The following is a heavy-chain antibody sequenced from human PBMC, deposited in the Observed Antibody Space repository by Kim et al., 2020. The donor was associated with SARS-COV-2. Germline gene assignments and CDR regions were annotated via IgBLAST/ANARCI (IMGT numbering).Heavy chain of an antibody. J-gene: IGHJ5*02. Sequence: ASVKVSCKASGYTFTSYAMHWVRQAPGQRLEWMFWINAFNGNSKYSQKFQGRVTITSDTSASTAYMELSSLRSEDTAVYYCARTYNYYDSSGYYYGWFDPWGQGTLVTVSS. CDR1: GYTFTSYA. V-gene: IGHV1-3*01. CDR3: ARTYNYYDSSGYYYGWFDP. CDR2: INAFNGNS. D-gene: IGHD3-22*01.